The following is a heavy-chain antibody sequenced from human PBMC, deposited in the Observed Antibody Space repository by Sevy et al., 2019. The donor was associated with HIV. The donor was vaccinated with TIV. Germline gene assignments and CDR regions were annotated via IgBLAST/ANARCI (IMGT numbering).Heavy chain of an antibody. Sequence: EGSLRLSCAASGFSISGYTMNWVRQAPGKGLEWVSSISSGSSFIYYADSLKGRFTISRDNARNLLYLQMNSLRVEDTAVYYCARVGLGDCSGTNCSPNDYWGQGTLVTVSS. V-gene: IGHV3-21*01. CDR3: ARVGLGDCSGTNCSPNDY. J-gene: IGHJ4*02. CDR1: GFSISGYT. D-gene: IGHD2-2*01. CDR2: ISSGSSFI.